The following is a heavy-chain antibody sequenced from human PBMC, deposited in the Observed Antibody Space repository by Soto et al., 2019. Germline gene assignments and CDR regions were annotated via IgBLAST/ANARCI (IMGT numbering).Heavy chain of an antibody. CDR3: ASTYCTKGVCYPTNFDY. V-gene: IGHV1-69*12. Sequence: QVQLVQSGAEVKKPGSSVKVSCKASGGTFSSYAISWVRQAPGQGLEWMGGIIPIFGTANYAQKFQGRVTITADESTSTAYMELSSLRSEDTAVYYCASTYCTKGVCYPTNFDYWGQGTLVTVSS. CDR2: IIPIFGTA. J-gene: IGHJ4*02. D-gene: IGHD2-8*01. CDR1: GGTFSSYA.